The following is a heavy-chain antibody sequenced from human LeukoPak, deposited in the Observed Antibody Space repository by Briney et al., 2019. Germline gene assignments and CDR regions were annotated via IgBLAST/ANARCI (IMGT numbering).Heavy chain of an antibody. V-gene: IGHV3-23*01. CDR1: GFTLSSYA. CDR2: ISGSGGST. D-gene: IGHD4-17*01. CDR3: AKATPGGPYGLFDY. J-gene: IGHJ4*02. Sequence: GGSLRLSCAASGFTLSSYAMSWVRQAPGKGLEWVSAISGSGGSTYYADSVKGRFTISRDNSENTLYLQMNSLRAEDTAVYYCAKATPGGPYGLFDYWGQGTLVTVSS.